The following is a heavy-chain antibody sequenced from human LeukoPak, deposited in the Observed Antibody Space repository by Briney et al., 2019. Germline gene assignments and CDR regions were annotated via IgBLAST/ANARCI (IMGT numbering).Heavy chain of an antibody. D-gene: IGHD3-16*01. CDR1: GFIFSTYS. Sequence: GGSLRLSCAASGFIFSTYSINWVRQAPGKGLEWVSSISTSSTYIYYADSLMGRFTISRDNAKNSLYLHMNSLRAEDTAVYYCARGGSGLDYWGQGTLVTVSS. CDR2: ISTSSTYI. J-gene: IGHJ4*02. CDR3: ARGGSGLDY. V-gene: IGHV3-21*01.